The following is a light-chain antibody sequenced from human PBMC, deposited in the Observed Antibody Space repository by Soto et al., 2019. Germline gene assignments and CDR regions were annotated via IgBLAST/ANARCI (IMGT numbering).Light chain of an antibody. Sequence: QLVLTQPPSASGSPGQSVTISCTGTSSDFGTYNFVSWYQQHPGKAPKLMIYEVNKRPSGVPDRFSGSKSGNTASLTVSGLQAEDEADYYCSSYVRSTSFAFGGGTKVTVL. V-gene: IGLV2-8*01. CDR3: SSYVRSTSFA. J-gene: IGLJ2*01. CDR1: SSDFGTYNF. CDR2: EVN.